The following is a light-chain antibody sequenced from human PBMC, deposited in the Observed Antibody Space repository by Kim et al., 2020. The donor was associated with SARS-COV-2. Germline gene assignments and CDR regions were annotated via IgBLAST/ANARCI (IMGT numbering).Light chain of an antibody. CDR2: QDS. CDR1: KLGDKY. V-gene: IGLV3-1*01. J-gene: IGLJ1*01. Sequence: SYGLTQPPSVSVSPGQTASITCSGDKLGDKYACWYQQKPGQSPVLVIYQDSKRPSGIPERFSGSNSGNTATLTISGTQAMDEADYYYQAWDSSTFYVFGTGTKVTVL. CDR3: QAWDSSTFYV.